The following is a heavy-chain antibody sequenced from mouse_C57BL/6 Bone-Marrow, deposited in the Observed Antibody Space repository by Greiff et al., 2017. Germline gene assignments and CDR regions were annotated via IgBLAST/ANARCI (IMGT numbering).Heavy chain of an antibody. Sequence: QVQLQQSGAELARPGASVKMSCKASGYTFTSYTMHWVKQRPGQGLEWIGYINPSSGYTKYNQKFKDKATLTADKSSSTAYMQLSSLTSEYSAVYYCARLYYDYDGFAYWGQGTLVTVSA. V-gene: IGHV1-4*01. CDR2: INPSSGYT. CDR1: GYTFTSYT. CDR3: ARLYYDYDGFAY. D-gene: IGHD2-4*01. J-gene: IGHJ3*01.